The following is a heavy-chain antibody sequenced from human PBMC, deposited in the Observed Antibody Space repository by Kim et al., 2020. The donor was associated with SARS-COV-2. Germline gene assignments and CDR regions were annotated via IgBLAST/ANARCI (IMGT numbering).Heavy chain of an antibody. CDR3: ARGRYSSSWYGERDWFDP. CDR2: INHSGST. J-gene: IGHJ5*02. V-gene: IGHV4-34*01. CDR1: GGSFSGYY. Sequence: TLSLTCAVYGGSFSGYYWSWIRQPPGKGLEWIGEINHSGSTNYNPSLKSRVTISVDTSKNQFSLKLSSVTAADTAVYYCARGRYSSSWYGERDWFDPWGQGTLVTVSS. D-gene: IGHD6-13*01.